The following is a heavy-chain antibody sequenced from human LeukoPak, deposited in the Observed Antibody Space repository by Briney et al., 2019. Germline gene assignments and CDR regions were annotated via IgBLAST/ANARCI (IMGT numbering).Heavy chain of an antibody. Sequence: ASVKVSCKASGYTFTTYDINWVRQATGQGLEWMGWMNPNSGNTGYAQKFQGRVTMTRNTSISTAYMELSSLRSEDTAVYYCARGPVGYGSGSYSLDYWGQGTLVTVSS. CDR2: MNPNSGNT. V-gene: IGHV1-8*01. CDR1: GYTFTTYD. D-gene: IGHD3-10*01. CDR3: ARGPVGYGSGSYSLDY. J-gene: IGHJ4*02.